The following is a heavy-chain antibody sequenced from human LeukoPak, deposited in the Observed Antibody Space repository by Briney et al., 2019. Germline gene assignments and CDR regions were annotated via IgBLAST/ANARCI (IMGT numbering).Heavy chain of an antibody. J-gene: IGHJ4*02. Sequence: GSLRLSCAASGFTFSSYAMSWVRQAPGKGLEWVGEMYLSGTTTYNPSLKSRVTISIDKSKNQFSLSLRSVTAADTAVYYCAGLVGRYSTGMYYYFDYWGPGTLVTVSS. V-gene: IGHV4-4*02. CDR1: GFTFSSYAM. D-gene: IGHD6-19*01. CDR2: MYLSGTT. CDR3: AGLVGRYSTGMYYYFDY.